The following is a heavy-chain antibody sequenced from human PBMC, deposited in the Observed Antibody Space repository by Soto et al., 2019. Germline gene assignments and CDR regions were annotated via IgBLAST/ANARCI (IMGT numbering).Heavy chain of an antibody. Sequence: SETLSLTCAVSGYSISSGYYWGWIRQPPGKGLEWIGSIYHSGSTNYNPSLKSRVTISVDTSKNQFSLKLSSVTAADTAVYYCADGSYGDYALDYWGQGTLVTVSS. V-gene: IGHV4-38-2*01. CDR1: GYSISSGYY. CDR3: ADGSYGDYALDY. J-gene: IGHJ4*02. CDR2: IYHSGST. D-gene: IGHD4-17*01.